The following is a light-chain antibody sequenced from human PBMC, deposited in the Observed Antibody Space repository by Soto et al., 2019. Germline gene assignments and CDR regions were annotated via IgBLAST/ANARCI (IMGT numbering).Light chain of an antibody. V-gene: IGLV2-8*01. CDR2: EVS. J-gene: IGLJ2*01. Sequence: QSVLTQPPSASGSPGQSVTIPCTGTSSDVGGYNSVSWYQQHPDKVPKLMIYEVSKRPSGVPDRFSGSKSGNTASLTVSGLQAEDDADYYCSSYAGSNNLVFGGGTKLTVL. CDR1: SSDVGGYNS. CDR3: SSYAGSNNLV.